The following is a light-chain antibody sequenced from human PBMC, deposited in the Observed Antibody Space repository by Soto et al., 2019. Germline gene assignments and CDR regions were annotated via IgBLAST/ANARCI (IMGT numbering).Light chain of an antibody. V-gene: IGKV1-39*01. Sequence: DIQMTQSPSSLSASVGDRVTITCRASQSISSYLVWYQQKPGKAPKLLIYAASTLESGAPSRFSGSGSGTESTLTITSLQPEDSATYYCQQSFRAVHLTFGGGTKVEI. CDR2: AAS. CDR3: QQSFRAVHLT. J-gene: IGKJ4*01. CDR1: QSISSY.